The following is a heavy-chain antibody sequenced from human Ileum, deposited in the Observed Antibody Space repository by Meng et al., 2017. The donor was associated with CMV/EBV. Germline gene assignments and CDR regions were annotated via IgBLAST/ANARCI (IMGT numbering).Heavy chain of an antibody. CDR1: GGTPSRST. V-gene: IGHV1-69*08. Sequence: SVKVSCKASGGTPSRSTISWVRQAPGQGLEWMGRFNSILGSSNYAQRFQGRVTIIADKSTNTAYMELTNLRSEDTAVFYCATSLDTSMVPLEGSWGQGTLVTVSS. CDR2: FNSILGSS. J-gene: IGHJ5*02. D-gene: IGHD5-18*01. CDR3: ATSLDTSMVPLEGS.